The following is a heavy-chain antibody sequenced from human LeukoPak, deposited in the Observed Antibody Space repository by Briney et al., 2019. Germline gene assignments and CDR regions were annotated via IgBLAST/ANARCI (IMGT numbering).Heavy chain of an antibody. J-gene: IGHJ5*02. CDR3: ARGPRGYSYGHGYNWFDP. Sequence: ASVKVSCKASGYTYTGYYMHWVRQAPGQGLEWMGWINHNSGGTNYAQKFQGRVTMTRDTSISTAYMELSRLRSDDTAVYYCARGPRGYSYGHGYNWFDPWGQGTLVTVSS. V-gene: IGHV1-2*02. CDR1: GYTYTGYY. D-gene: IGHD5-18*01. CDR2: INHNSGGT.